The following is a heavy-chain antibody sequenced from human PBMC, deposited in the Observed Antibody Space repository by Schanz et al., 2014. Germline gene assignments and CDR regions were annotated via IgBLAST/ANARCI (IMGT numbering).Heavy chain of an antibody. CDR2: IDGEGGDT. CDR3: VRDERISSGVWFDP. V-gene: IGHV3-74*01. CDR1: GFTFRNNW. D-gene: IGHD6-19*01. Sequence: LVVESEGGLVQPGGSLRLSCAASGFTFRNNWMHWFRQGPGKGLSWVSRIDGEGGDTRYADSVKGRFTVFRDNARNMVFLQMNSLRVDDTGVYYCVRDERISSGVWFDPWGQGTLVTVSS. J-gene: IGHJ5*02.